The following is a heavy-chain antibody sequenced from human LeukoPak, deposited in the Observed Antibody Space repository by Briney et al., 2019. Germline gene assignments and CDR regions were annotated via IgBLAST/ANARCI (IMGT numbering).Heavy chain of an antibody. V-gene: IGHV4-39*07. CDR2: IYYSGST. Sequence: SETLSLTCTVSGGSISSSSYHWGWIRQPPGKGLEWIGSIYYSGSTYYNPSLKSRVTISVDTSKNQFSLKLSSVTAADTAVYYCARDSADFYSSSSYWGQGTLVTVSS. CDR3: ARDSADFYSSSSY. J-gene: IGHJ4*02. CDR1: GGSISSSSYH. D-gene: IGHD6-6*01.